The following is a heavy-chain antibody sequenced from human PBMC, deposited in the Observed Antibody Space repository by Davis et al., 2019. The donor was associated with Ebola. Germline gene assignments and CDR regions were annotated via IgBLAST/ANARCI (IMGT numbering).Heavy chain of an antibody. CDR1: GFTVSSSY. J-gene: IGHJ5*02. D-gene: IGHD3-22*01. V-gene: IGHV3-53*01. CDR2: IYRGGDI. Sequence: GGSLRLSCAASGFTVSSSYMSWVRQAPGKGLEWVSVIYRGGDIYYADFVRGRFTISRDNSKNALYLQMNSLRAEDTAVYYCARGGYDSSGYYYVWFWFDPWGQGTLVTVSS. CDR3: ARGGYDSSGYYYVWFWFDP.